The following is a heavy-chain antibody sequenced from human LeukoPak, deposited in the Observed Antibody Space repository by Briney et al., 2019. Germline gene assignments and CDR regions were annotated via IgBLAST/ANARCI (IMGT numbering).Heavy chain of an antibody. D-gene: IGHD2-15*01. J-gene: IGHJ5*02. CDR3: ARDAGYCSGGTCYPDWFDP. CDR2: INPSGGST. Sequence: ASVKVSCKASGYTFTSYHMQWVRQAPGQGLGWMGIINPSGGSTNYAQKFQGRVTMTRDTSTSTVYMEMSSLRSEDTAVYYCARDAGYCSGGTCYPDWFDPRGQGTLITVSS. V-gene: IGHV1-46*01. CDR1: GYTFTSYH.